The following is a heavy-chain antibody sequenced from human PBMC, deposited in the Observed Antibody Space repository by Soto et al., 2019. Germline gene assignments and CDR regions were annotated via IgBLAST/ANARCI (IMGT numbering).Heavy chain of an antibody. V-gene: IGHV1-24*01. CDR3: ATDFRYYGSGSYRGAFDI. Sequence: ASVKVSCKVSGYTITELSMHWVRQAPGKGLEWMGGFDPEDGETIYAQKFQGRVTMTEDTSTDTAYMELSSLRSEDTAVYYCATDFRYYGSGSYRGAFDIWGQGTMVTVSS. J-gene: IGHJ3*02. CDR2: FDPEDGET. CDR1: GYTITELS. D-gene: IGHD3-10*01.